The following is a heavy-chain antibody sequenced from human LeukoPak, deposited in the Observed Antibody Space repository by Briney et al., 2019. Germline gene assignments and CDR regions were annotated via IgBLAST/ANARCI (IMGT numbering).Heavy chain of an antibody. Sequence: KPSETLSLTCTVSGGSISSYYWSWLRQPPGKGLEWLGNIHYSGSTKYNPFLKSRVTISVDTSKNQFSLKLRSVTAADTAVYYCARKGTYYSGSGTFYYYMDVWGKGTTVTVSS. D-gene: IGHD3-10*01. CDR2: IHYSGST. CDR3: ARKGTYYSGSGTFYYYMDV. V-gene: IGHV4-59*01. J-gene: IGHJ6*03. CDR1: GGSISSYY.